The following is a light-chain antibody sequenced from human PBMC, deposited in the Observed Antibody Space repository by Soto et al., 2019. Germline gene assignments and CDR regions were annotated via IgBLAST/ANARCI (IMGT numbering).Light chain of an antibody. CDR2: SNN. J-gene: IGLJ3*02. V-gene: IGLV1-44*01. Sequence: QSVLTQPPSASGTPGQRVTISCSGSSSNIGGNTVNWYQQLPGTAPKLLSYSNNQRPSGVPDRFSGSKSGTSASLAISGLQSEDEADYYCAAWDDSLSGPVFGGGTKLTVL. CDR1: SSNIGGNT. CDR3: AAWDDSLSGPV.